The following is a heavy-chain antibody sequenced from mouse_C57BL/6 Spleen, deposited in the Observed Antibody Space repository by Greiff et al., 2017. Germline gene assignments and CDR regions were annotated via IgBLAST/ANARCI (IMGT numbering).Heavy chain of an antibody. CDR1: GYTFTSYG. D-gene: IGHD2-1*01. Sequence: VQLQESGAELARPGASVKLSCKASGYTFTSYGISWVKQRTGQGLEWIGEIYPRSGNTYYNEKFKGKATLTADKSSSTAYMKLRSLESEDSAVYLCTVDGNKGYFDVWGTGTTVTVSS. J-gene: IGHJ1*03. CDR3: TVDGNKGYFDV. V-gene: IGHV1-81*01. CDR2: IYPRSGNT.